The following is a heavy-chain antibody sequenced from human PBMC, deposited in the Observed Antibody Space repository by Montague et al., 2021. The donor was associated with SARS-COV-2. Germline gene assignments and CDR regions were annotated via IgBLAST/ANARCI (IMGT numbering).Heavy chain of an antibody. CDR3: ASTLMRGAYFYYGMDV. J-gene: IGHJ6*02. Sequence: SLRLSCAASGSTFSGYYMTWVRQAPGKGLEWVSYISTSSTYTKYADSVQGRSTISRDNAKNLMYLQMNSLRVEDTAVYYCASTLMRGAYFYYGMDVWGQGTTVTVSS. V-gene: IGHV3-11*03. CDR2: ISTSSTYT. CDR1: GSTFSGYY. D-gene: IGHD3-10*01.